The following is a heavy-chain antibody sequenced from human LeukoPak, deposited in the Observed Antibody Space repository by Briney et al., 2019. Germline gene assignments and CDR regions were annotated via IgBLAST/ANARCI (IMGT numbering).Heavy chain of an antibody. D-gene: IGHD4-11*01. CDR1: GGTFSSYA. J-gene: IGHJ6*03. CDR3: ARAMTTVTGGYYYYYYMDV. CDR2: IIPIFGTA. Sequence: SVKVSCKASGGTFSSYAISWVRQAPGQGLEWMGGIIPIFGTANYAQKFQGRVTITADKSTSTAYMELSSLRSEDTAVYYCARAMTTVTGGYYYYYYMDVWGKGTTVTVSS. V-gene: IGHV1-69*06.